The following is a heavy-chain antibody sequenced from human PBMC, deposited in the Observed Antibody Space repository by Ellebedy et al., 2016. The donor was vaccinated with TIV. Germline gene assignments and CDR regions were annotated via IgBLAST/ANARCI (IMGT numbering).Heavy chain of an antibody. CDR3: ARSSGWDRFDY. D-gene: IGHD6-19*01. CDR1: GGSISSYY. Sequence: MPSETLSLTCTVSGGSISSYYWSRIRQPPGKGLEWNGYIYYSGRTNYNPSLKSRVTIAVDTSKKQISLKLRAVTAADTAVYYCARSSGWDRFDYWGQGTLVTVSS. CDR2: IYYSGRT. V-gene: IGHV4-59*01. J-gene: IGHJ4*02.